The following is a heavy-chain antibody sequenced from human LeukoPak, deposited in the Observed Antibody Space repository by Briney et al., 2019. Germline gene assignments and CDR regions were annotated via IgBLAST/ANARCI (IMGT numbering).Heavy chain of an antibody. Sequence: VASVKVSCKASGYTFTAYYIHWVRQAPGQGLEWMGWINPDSGGTNYAQKFQGRVSMTRDTSISTAYLDLNSLISDDTAVFYCARISRGRYYFDYWGQGTLVTVSS. V-gene: IGHV1-2*02. J-gene: IGHJ4*02. CDR2: INPDSGGT. CDR1: GYTFTAYY. D-gene: IGHD2-15*01. CDR3: ARISRGRYYFDY.